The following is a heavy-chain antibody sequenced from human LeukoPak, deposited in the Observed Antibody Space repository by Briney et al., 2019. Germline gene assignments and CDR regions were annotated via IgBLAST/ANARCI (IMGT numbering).Heavy chain of an antibody. J-gene: IGHJ4*02. Sequence: GESLTLSCAASGFTFSASWMTWVRQAPGKGLEWVTIINEGGGLTFYVDSVKGRFSISRDNSKNSLSLQMSTLRVEDTAMYYCARVGRNGWDFDHWGQGTLVTVSS. CDR1: GFTFSASW. V-gene: IGHV3-7*01. D-gene: IGHD6-19*01. CDR2: INEGGGLT. CDR3: ARVGRNGWDFDH.